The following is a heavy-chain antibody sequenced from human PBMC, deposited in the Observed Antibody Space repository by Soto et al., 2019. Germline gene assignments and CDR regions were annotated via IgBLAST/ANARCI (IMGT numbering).Heavy chain of an antibody. CDR3: VKSRGGNNFEFLD. Sequence: GGSLRLSCSASGFTFSSYAMHWVRQAPGKGLEYVSGVRGNGDPPFYADSVKGRFTISRDNSKNTLYLQMSSLSADDKAVYYCVKSRGGNNFEFLDWGQGALVTVPQ. CDR1: GFTFSSYA. J-gene: IGHJ4*02. V-gene: IGHV3-64D*06. D-gene: IGHD5-12*01. CDR2: VRGNGDPP.